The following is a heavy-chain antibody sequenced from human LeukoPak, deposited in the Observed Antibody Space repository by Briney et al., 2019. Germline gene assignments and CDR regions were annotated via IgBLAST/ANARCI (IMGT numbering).Heavy chain of an antibody. J-gene: IGHJ4*02. V-gene: IGHV1-2*02. CDR1: GYTFTGYY. D-gene: IGHD3-22*01. Sequence: GASVKVSCKASGYTFTGYYMHWVRQAPGQGLEWMGWINPNSGGTNYAQKLQGRVTMTTDTSTSTAYMELRSLRSDDTTVYYCARVPYDSSGYYFHYFDYWGQGTLVTVSS. CDR3: ARVPYDSSGYYFHYFDY. CDR2: INPNSGGT.